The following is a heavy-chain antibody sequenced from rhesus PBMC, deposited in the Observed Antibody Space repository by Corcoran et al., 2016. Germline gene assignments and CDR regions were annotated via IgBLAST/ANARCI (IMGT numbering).Heavy chain of an antibody. V-gene: IGHV1S2*01. Sequence: QVQLVQSGAEVKKPGSSVKVSCKASGYTFTDYYMHWVRQAPRQGPEWMGWINPYNGNTKYAQKFQGRVTKTRDTSTSTAYMELSSLRSEDTAVYYCARKGFDYWGQGVLVTVSS. CDR2: INPYNGNT. CDR1: GYTFTDYY. CDR3: ARKGFDY. J-gene: IGHJ4*01.